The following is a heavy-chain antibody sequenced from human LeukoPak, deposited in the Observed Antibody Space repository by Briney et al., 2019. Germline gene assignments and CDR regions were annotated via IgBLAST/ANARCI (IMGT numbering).Heavy chain of an antibody. CDR2: INTDGSRI. CDR1: GFTFNDYW. Sequence: GGSLRLSCAASGFTFNDYWMHWVRQAPGQGLVWVSRINTDGSRIYYADSVKGRSTISRDNAKNTVYLEMNSLRAEDAAVYYCVRGGLMLYPIWRDPWGQGTLVTVSS. J-gene: IGHJ5*02. D-gene: IGHD2-8*01. V-gene: IGHV3-74*01. CDR3: VRGGLMLYPIWRDP.